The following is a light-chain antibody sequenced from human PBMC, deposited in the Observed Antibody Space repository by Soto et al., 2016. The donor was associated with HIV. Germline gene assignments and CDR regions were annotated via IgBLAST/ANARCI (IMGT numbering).Light chain of an antibody. V-gene: IGKV1-5*01. CDR3: QQYKNYPLT. CDR1: QSINKW. J-gene: IGKJ4*01. CDR2: AAS. Sequence: DIRMTQSPSTLSASLGDRVTITCRASQSINKWLAWYQQKPGKAPKSPIYAASTLQSGVSSKFSGSGSGTDFTLTISSLQPEDLATLFCQQYKNYPLTFGGGTKVEIK.